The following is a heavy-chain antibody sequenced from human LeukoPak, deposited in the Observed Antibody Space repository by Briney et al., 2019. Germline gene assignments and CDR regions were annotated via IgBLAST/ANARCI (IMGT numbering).Heavy chain of an antibody. V-gene: IGHV4-30-2*01. D-gene: IGHD3-10*01. CDR1: GGSISSGGYY. Sequence: SETLSLTCTVSGGSISSGGYYWSWIRQPPGKGLEWIGYIYHTGTTYYNPSLNSRVTISVDTSKNLLSLRLSSVSAADTAMYYCARGRPSGSYYTGYFDLWGRGTLVTVSS. CDR2: IYHTGTT. J-gene: IGHJ2*01. CDR3: ARGRPSGSYYTGYFDL.